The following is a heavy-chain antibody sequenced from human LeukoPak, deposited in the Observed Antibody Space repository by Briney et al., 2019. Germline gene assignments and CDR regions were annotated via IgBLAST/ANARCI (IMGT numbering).Heavy chain of an antibody. CDR2: IYYSGST. Sequence: SETLSLTCTVSGGSISSSSYYWGWVRQPPGTGLEWVGSIYYSGSTYYNPSLKSRVTISVDTSKNQFSLKLSSVTAADTAVYYCARRTMVYYYGMDVWGQGTTVTVSS. CDR3: ARRTMVYYYGMDV. D-gene: IGHD3-10*01. V-gene: IGHV4-39*01. J-gene: IGHJ6*02. CDR1: GGSISSSSYY.